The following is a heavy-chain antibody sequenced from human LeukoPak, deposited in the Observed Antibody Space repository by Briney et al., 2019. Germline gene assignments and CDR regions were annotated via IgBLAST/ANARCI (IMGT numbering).Heavy chain of an antibody. Sequence: SETLSLTCTVSDYSISSGYYWGWIRQPPGKGLEWIGSIYHSGDTYYNPSLKSRVTISVDTSKNQFSLRLSSVTAADTAVYYCARSGPPDAFDIWGQGTMVTVSS. CDR1: DYSISSGYY. CDR2: IYHSGDT. J-gene: IGHJ3*02. V-gene: IGHV4-38-2*02. CDR3: ARSGPPDAFDI.